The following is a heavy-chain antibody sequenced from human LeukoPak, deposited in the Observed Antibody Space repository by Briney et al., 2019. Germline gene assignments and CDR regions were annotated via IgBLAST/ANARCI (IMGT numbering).Heavy chain of an antibody. CDR2: ISPSGGIT. Sequence: GGSLRLSCAASGFTFSSYSMNWVRQAPGKGLEWVSGISPSGGITYYADSVKGRFTISRDISKNTLYLQMNSLRAEDTAVYYCARVLSGRGSLYDYYYYMDVWGKGTTVTVSS. D-gene: IGHD3-10*01. V-gene: IGHV3-23*01. CDR1: GFTFSSYS. CDR3: ARVLSGRGSLYDYYYYMDV. J-gene: IGHJ6*03.